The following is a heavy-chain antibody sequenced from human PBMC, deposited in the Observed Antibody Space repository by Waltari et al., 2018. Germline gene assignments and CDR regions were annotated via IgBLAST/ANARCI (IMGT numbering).Heavy chain of an antibody. D-gene: IGHD1-26*01. Sequence: QLQLQESGPGLVKPSETLSLTCTVSGGSISSSSYYWGWIRQPPGKGLEWIGSIYYSGSTYYNPSLKSRVTISVDTSKNQFSLKLSSVTAADTAVYYCARYSGSPPFDYWGQGTLVTVSS. J-gene: IGHJ4*02. CDR1: GGSISSSSYY. CDR3: ARYSGSPPFDY. CDR2: IYYSGST. V-gene: IGHV4-39*07.